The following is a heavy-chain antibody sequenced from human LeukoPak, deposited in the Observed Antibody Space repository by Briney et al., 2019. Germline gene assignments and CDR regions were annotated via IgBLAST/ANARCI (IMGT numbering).Heavy chain of an antibody. J-gene: IGHJ4*02. CDR2: ISGSGGST. Sequence: GGSLRLSCAASGFTFSSYAMSWVRQAPGKGLEWVSAISGSGGSTYYADSVKGRFTISRDNSKNTLYLQMNSLRAEDTAVYYCARGGRSGYGDYSAVPHFFDYWGQGTLVTVSS. D-gene: IGHD4-17*01. V-gene: IGHV3-23*01. CDR3: ARGGRSGYGDYSAVPHFFDY. CDR1: GFTFSSYA.